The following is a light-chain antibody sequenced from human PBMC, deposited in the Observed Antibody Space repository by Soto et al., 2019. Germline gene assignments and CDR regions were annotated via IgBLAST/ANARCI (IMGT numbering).Light chain of an antibody. CDR3: QQYGSSPWT. J-gene: IGKJ1*01. Sequence: EIVMTQSPATLSVSPWERATLSCRASQSVSSNLAWYQQKPGQAPRLLIYGASSRATGIPDRFSGSGSGTDFTLTISRLEPEDFAVYYCQQYGSSPWTFGQGTKVDIK. CDR1: QSVSSN. V-gene: IGKV3-20*01. CDR2: GAS.